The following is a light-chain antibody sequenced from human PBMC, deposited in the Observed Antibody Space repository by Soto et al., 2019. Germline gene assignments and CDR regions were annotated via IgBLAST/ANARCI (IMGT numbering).Light chain of an antibody. J-gene: IGLJ3*02. CDR2: DVT. CDR3: SSHAGTYPGV. Sequence: QSVLTQPRSVSGSPGQSVTISCTGTSSDVGGYNFVSWYQRLPGKAPKLMIYDVTKRPSGVPDRFSGSKSGNTASLTISGLQAEDEADYYCSSHAGTYPGVFGGGTKLTVL. V-gene: IGLV2-11*01. CDR1: SSDVGGYNF.